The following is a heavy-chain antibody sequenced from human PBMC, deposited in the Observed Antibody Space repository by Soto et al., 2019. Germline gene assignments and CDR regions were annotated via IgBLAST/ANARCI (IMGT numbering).Heavy chain of an antibody. CDR2: IYYSGST. V-gene: IGHV4-31*03. CDR3: ARDRRGGFPGYYYYGMDV. Sequence: SETLSLTCTVSGGSISSGGYCWSWIRQHPGKGLEWIGYIYYSGSTYCNPSLKSRVTISVDTSKNQFSLKLSSVTAADTAVYYCARDRRGGFPGYYYYGMDVWGQGTTVTVSS. D-gene: IGHD3-16*01. J-gene: IGHJ6*02. CDR1: GGSISSGGYC.